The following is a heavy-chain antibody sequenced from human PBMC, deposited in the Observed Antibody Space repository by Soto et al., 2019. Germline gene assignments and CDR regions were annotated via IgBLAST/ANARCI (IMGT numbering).Heavy chain of an antibody. Sequence: QVQLVQSGAEVKKPGSSVKVSCKASGGTFSSYALSWVRQAPGQGLEWMGGIIPIFGTADYAQKFQGRVTMTADDSPTTGYMALSSLRSEDTAVYYCASLPVPYGYYGRDVWGQGTTVTVSS. D-gene: IGHD4-17*01. J-gene: IGHJ6*02. CDR2: IIPIFGTA. CDR3: ASLPVPYGYYGRDV. V-gene: IGHV1-69*12. CDR1: GGTFSSYA.